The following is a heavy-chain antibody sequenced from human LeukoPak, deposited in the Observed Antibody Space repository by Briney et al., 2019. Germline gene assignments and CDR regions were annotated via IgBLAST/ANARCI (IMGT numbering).Heavy chain of an antibody. D-gene: IGHD2-8*02. CDR2: FDPEDGET. Sequence: ASVKVSCKAFGGTFSSYAISWVRQAPGKGLEWMGGFDPEDGETIYAQKFQGRVTMTEDTSTDTAYMELSSLRSEDTAVYYCATALVSRGYYYYYMDVWGKGTTVTVSS. CDR1: GGTFSSYA. CDR3: ATALVSRGYYYYYMDV. V-gene: IGHV1-24*01. J-gene: IGHJ6*03.